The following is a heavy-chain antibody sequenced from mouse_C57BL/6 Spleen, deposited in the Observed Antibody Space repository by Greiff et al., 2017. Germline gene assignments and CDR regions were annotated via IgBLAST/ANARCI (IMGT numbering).Heavy chain of an antibody. J-gene: IGHJ4*01. CDR1: GYAFTNYL. CDR3: ARGVITTVGATDYAMDY. CDR2: INPGSGGT. D-gene: IGHD1-1*01. Sequence: VQLKQSGAELVRPGTSVKVSCTASGYAFTNYLIEWVKQRPGQGLEWIGVINPGSGGTNYYEKFDGKATLTAHKSSSTAYMQLSSLTSEDSSVYFSARGVITTVGATDYAMDYWGQGTSVTVSS. V-gene: IGHV1-54*01.